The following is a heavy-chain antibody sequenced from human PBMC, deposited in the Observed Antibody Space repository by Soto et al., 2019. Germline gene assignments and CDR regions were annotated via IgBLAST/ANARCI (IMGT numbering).Heavy chain of an antibody. CDR1: GLTFRTYW. Sequence: VGSLRRSCTTSGLTFRTYWMSCVRQAPGKGLEWVANIKTDGGEEYYADSVEGRFTVSRDSAKKSLFLQMNNLGPDDTAVYYCAKSGRNAYLGQGTRVTVSS. CDR3: AKSGRNAY. CDR2: IKTDGGEE. J-gene: IGHJ4*02. D-gene: IGHD4-4*01. V-gene: IGHV3-7*03.